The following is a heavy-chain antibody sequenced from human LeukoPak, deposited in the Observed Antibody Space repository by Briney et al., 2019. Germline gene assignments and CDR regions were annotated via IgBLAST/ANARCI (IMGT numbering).Heavy chain of an antibody. CDR2: INPNSGGT. CDR3: ARGDGGSYDNWLDP. J-gene: IGHJ5*02. V-gene: IGHV1-2*02. CDR1: GYTFTGYY. D-gene: IGHD1-26*01. Sequence: GASVKVSCKASGYTFTGYYMHWVRQAPGQGLEWMGWINPNSGGTNYAQNFQGRVTMTRDTSISTAYMELSRLRSDDTAVYYCARGDGGSYDNWLDPWGQGTLVTVSS.